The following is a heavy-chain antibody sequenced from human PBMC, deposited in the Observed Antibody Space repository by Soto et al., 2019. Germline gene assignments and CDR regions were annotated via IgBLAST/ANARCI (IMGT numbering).Heavy chain of an antibody. CDR3: ARVGVVGATNGNWFDP. D-gene: IGHD1-26*01. J-gene: IGHJ5*02. Sequence: ASVKVSCKASGYTFTSYYMHWVRQAPGQGLEWMGIINPSGGSTSYAQKFQGRVTMTRDTSTSTVYMELSSLRSEDTAVYYCARVGVVGATNGNWFDPWGQGTLVTVSS. CDR2: INPSGGST. CDR1: GYTFTSYY. V-gene: IGHV1-46*01.